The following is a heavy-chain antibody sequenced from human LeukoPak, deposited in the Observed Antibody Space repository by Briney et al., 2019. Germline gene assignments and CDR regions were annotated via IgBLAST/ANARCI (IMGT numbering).Heavy chain of an antibody. V-gene: IGHV3-21*01. J-gene: IGHJ4*02. CDR1: GFTFSTYE. Sequence: GGSLRLSCAASGFTFSTYEMNWVRQAPGKGLEWVSSISSSSSYIYYADSVKGRFTISRDNAKNSLYLQMNSLRAEDTAVYYCASFDYGDKDYWGQGTLVTVSS. D-gene: IGHD4-17*01. CDR2: ISSSSSYI. CDR3: ASFDYGDKDY.